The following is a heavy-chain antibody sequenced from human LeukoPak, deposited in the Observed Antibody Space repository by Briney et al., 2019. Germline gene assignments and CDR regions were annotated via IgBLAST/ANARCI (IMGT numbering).Heavy chain of an antibody. CDR3: ASTEWDGYNPN. Sequence: PSETLSLTCTVSGGSISSGGYYWSWIRQHPGEGLEWIGYIYYSGSTYYNPSLKSRVTISVDTSKNQFSLKLSSVTAADTAVYYCASTEWDGYNPNWGQGTLVTVSS. CDR1: GGSISSGGYY. D-gene: IGHD5-12*01. J-gene: IGHJ4*02. V-gene: IGHV4-31*03. CDR2: IYYSGST.